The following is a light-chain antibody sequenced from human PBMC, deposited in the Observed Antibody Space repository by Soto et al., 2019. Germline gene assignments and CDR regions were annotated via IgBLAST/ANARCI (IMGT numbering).Light chain of an antibody. V-gene: IGLV2-11*01. CDR2: DVS. CDR1: SSDVGDFNY. J-gene: IGLJ1*01. Sequence: QSVLTQPRSVSGSPGQSVTISCTGTSSDVGDFNYVSWYQQHPGKAPKLMIYDVSKRPSGVPDRFSGSKSGNTASLTISGLQAEDEADYYCCSYAGSYTFVYVFGSGTKLTVL. CDR3: CSYAGSYTFVYV.